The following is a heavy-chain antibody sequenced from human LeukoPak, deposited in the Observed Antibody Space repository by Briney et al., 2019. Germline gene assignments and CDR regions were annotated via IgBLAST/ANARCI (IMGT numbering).Heavy chain of an antibody. J-gene: IGHJ4*02. Sequence: GGSLRLSCEASGVSFSNVWMSWVRQAPGKGREWVGRIKSKTDGGTTDYAAPVKGRFTISRDDSKATLYLQMNSLKTADTAFYYCTTVDYSNFVSGYWGQGTLVTVSS. CDR2: IKSKTDGGTT. CDR1: GVSFSNVW. V-gene: IGHV3-15*01. D-gene: IGHD4-11*01. CDR3: TTVDYSNFVSGY.